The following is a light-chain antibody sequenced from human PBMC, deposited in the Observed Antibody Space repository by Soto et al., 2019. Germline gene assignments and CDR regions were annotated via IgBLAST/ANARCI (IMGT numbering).Light chain of an antibody. CDR1: SGHSSYI. J-gene: IGLJ3*02. V-gene: IGLV4-60*01. CDR3: ETWDSSLGV. Sequence: QLVLTQSSSASASLGSSVKLTCTLSSGHSSYIIAWHQQQPGKAPRFLMKLEGGGSYNKGSGVPDRFSGSSSGADRHLTISNLQLADEADYHCETWDSSLGVFGGGPKLTVL. CDR2: LEGGGSY.